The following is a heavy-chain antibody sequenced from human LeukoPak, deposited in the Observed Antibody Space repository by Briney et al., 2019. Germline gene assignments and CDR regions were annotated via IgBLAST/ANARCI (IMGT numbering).Heavy chain of an antibody. V-gene: IGHV3-30*04. Sequence: PGGSLRLSCAASGFTFSSYAMHWVRQAPGKGLEWVAVISYDGSNKYYADSVKGRFTISRDNSKNTLYLQMNSLRAEDTAVYYCARSLQPYSGYDPFDYWGQETLVTVSS. CDR2: ISYDGSNK. CDR3: ARSLQPYSGYDPFDY. D-gene: IGHD5-12*01. J-gene: IGHJ4*02. CDR1: GFTFSSYA.